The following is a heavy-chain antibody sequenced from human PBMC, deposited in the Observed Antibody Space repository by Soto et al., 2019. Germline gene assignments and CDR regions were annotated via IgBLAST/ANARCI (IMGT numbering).Heavy chain of an antibody. Sequence: EVQLLESGGGLVQPGGSLRLSCTASGFTFIDYAMRWVRQAPGKRLEWVSLISGGGGTTQYADSVKGRFTISRDNSKNTVYLQMNSLRVEDTAVYFCAKALSHDSPFDYWGQGTLVTVSS. CDR2: ISGGGGTT. CDR1: GFTFIDYA. V-gene: IGHV3-23*01. D-gene: IGHD1-1*01. J-gene: IGHJ4*02. CDR3: AKALSHDSPFDY.